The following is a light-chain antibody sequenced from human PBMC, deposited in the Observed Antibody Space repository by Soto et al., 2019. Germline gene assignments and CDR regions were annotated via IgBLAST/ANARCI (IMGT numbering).Light chain of an antibody. J-gene: IGLJ1*01. CDR2: DNN. Sequence: QSVLTQPPSVSAAPGQKVTISCSGSSSNIGNNYVSWYQQLPGTAPKLLIYDNNKRPSGIPDRLSGSKSGTSATLGITGLQTGDEADYYCGTWDSSLSARVFGTGTKLTVL. V-gene: IGLV1-51*01. CDR1: SSNIGNNY. CDR3: GTWDSSLSARV.